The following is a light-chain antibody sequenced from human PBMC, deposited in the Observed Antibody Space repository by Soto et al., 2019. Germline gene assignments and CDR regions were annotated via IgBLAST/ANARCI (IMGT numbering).Light chain of an antibody. Sequence: DIQMTQSPSTLSASVGDRVTITCRASQSISGWLAWYQQKPGEAPKILIYDASSLESGVPSRFSGSGSGTEFTLTISSLQPDDVATYYCQQYDSYSWTFGQGTNVDIK. V-gene: IGKV1-5*01. CDR1: QSISGW. CDR3: QQYDSYSWT. J-gene: IGKJ1*01. CDR2: DAS.